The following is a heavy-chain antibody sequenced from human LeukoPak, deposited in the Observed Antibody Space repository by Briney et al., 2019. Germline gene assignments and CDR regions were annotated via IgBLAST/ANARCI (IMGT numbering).Heavy chain of an antibody. J-gene: IGHJ4*02. Sequence: GASVKVSWKASGYTFGNYGISWVRQATGRGLEWMGWINPNSGDTNYAQKFQGRVTMTRDTSISTAYMELSRLRSDDTAVYYCARADYGDYRSWGQGTLVTVSS. D-gene: IGHD4-17*01. CDR2: INPNSGDT. CDR1: GYTFGNYG. CDR3: ARADYGDYRS. V-gene: IGHV1-2*02.